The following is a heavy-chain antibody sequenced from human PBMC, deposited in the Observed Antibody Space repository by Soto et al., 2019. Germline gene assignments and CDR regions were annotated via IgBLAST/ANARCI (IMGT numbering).Heavy chain of an antibody. D-gene: IGHD3-16*01. V-gene: IGHV1-69*05. Sequence: GASVKVSCKASGGTFSSYAISWVRQAPGQGLEWMGGIIPIFGTANDAQKFQGRVTITTDESTSTAYMELSGLRSEDTAVYYCARDVIGHDNYETIGYYFDHWGPGTLVTVSS. CDR1: GGTFSSYA. CDR2: IIPIFGTA. J-gene: IGHJ4*02. CDR3: ARDVIGHDNYETIGYYFDH.